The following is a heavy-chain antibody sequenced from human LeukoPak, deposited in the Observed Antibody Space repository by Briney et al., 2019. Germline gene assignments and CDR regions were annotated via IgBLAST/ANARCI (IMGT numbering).Heavy chain of an antibody. J-gene: IGHJ4*02. CDR2: ISYDGRQN. CDR1: GFTFSTYA. CDR3: ARDLSSTSSWATVPDY. Sequence: GGSLRLSCAASGFTFSTYAMNWVRQAPGKGLEWVAVISYDGRQNYYADSVKGRFTISRDNSKNTLYLQMNSLRAEDTAVYYCARDLSSTSSWATVPDYWGQGTLVTVSS. V-gene: IGHV3-30*04. D-gene: IGHD2-2*01.